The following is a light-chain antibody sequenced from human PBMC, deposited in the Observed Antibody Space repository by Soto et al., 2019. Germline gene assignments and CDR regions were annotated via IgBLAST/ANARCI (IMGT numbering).Light chain of an antibody. CDR1: QSVSSSY. Sequence: EIVLTQSPGTLSSSPGERATLACRASQSVSSSYLAWYQQKPGQAHRLLIYGASSRETGIPDRFSGSGSGTDFTLTISRLEPEDFAAYYCKQYGSSPPFGGGTKVEIK. CDR2: GAS. CDR3: KQYGSSPP. V-gene: IGKV3-20*01. J-gene: IGKJ4*01.